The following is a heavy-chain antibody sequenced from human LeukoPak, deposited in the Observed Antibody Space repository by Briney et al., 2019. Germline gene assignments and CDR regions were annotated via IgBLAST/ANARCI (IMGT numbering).Heavy chain of an antibody. CDR3: AHVPQGYCSSTSCYADWFDP. J-gene: IGHJ5*02. Sequence: SGPTLVKPTQTLTLTCTFSGFSLSTSGVGVGWIRQPPGKALEWLALIYWNDDKRYSPSLKSRLTITKDTSKNQVVLTMTNMDPVDTATYYCAHVPQGYCSSTSCYADWFDPWGQGTLVTVSS. CDR2: IYWNDDK. V-gene: IGHV2-5*01. D-gene: IGHD2-2*01. CDR1: GFSLSTSGVG.